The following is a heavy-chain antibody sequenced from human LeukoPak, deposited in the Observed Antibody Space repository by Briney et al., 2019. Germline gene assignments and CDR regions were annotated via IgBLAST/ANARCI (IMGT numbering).Heavy chain of an antibody. CDR2: IYYSGST. J-gene: IGHJ4*02. CDR1: GGSISSYY. CDR3: ARGGTYYYGSSGYYPDY. Sequence: SETLSLTCTVSGGSISSYYWSWIRQPPGKGLEWIGYIYYSGSTNYNPSLKSRVTISVDTSKNQFSLKLSSVTAADTALYYCARGGTYYYGSSGYYPDYWGQGTLVTVSS. V-gene: IGHV4-59*01. D-gene: IGHD3-22*01.